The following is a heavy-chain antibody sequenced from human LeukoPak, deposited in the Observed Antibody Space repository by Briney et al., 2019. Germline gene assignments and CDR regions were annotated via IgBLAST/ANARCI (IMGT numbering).Heavy chain of an antibody. D-gene: IGHD3-22*01. CDR1: GFTFDDSA. Sequence: PGGSLRLSCAAPGFTFDDSAMHCVRHAPGKGLGWVSVISWNSGSIGYADSVKGRFTISRDNAKNSLYLHMNSLRAEDTALYYCAKGGDSSVYSNFDYWGQGTQVTVSS. CDR3: AKGGDSSVYSNFDY. V-gene: IGHV3-9*01. J-gene: IGHJ4*02. CDR2: ISWNSGSI.